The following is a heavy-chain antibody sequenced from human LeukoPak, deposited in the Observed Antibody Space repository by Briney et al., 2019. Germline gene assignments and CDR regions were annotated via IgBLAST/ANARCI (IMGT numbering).Heavy chain of an antibody. CDR1: GDSVSSNSAA. J-gene: IGHJ4*02. V-gene: IGHV6-1*01. CDR2: TYYRSKWYN. D-gene: IGHD6-13*01. CDR3: ARVVRYSSSWHVGRTPYFDY. Sequence: PSQTLSLTCAISGDSVSSNSAAWNWIRQSPSRVLEWLGRTYYRSKWYNDYAVSVKSRITINPDTSMNQFSLQLNSVTPEDTAVYYCARVVRYSSSWHVGRTPYFDYWGQGTLVTVSS.